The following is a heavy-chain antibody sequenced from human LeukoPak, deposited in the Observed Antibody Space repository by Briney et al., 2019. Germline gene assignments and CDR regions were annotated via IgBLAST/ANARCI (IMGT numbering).Heavy chain of an antibody. CDR1: GFTFSSYG. CDR3: ANESLLTMVRGVMPVIYY. CDR2: ISYDGSNK. D-gene: IGHD3-10*01. J-gene: IGHJ4*02. V-gene: IGHV3-30*18. Sequence: GRSLRLSCAASGFTFSSYGMHWVRQAPGKGLEWVAVISYDGSNKYYADSVKGRFTISRDNSKNTLYLQMNSLRAEDTALYYCANESLLTMVRGVMPVIYYRGQGTLVTVSS.